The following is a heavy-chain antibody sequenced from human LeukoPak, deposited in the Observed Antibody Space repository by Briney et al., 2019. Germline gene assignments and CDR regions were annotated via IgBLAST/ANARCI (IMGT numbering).Heavy chain of an antibody. CDR3: ARGPIIDIVIVPAADDYYYMDV. J-gene: IGHJ6*03. Sequence: ASVKVSCKASGYTFTSYYMHWVRQAPGQGLEWMGIINPSGGSTSYAQKFQGRVTMTRDMSTSTVYMELRSLRSDDTTVYYCARGPIIDIVIVPAADDYYYMDVWGKGTTVTVSS. CDR2: INPSGGST. V-gene: IGHV1-46*01. D-gene: IGHD2-2*01. CDR1: GYTFTSYY.